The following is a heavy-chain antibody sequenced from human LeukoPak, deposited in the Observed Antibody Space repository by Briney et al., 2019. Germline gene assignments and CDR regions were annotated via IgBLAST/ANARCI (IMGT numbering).Heavy chain of an antibody. CDR1: RFTFSSYW. Sequence: PGGSLRLSCAASRFTFSSYWMTWIRQPPGKGLEWIGEINHSGSTNYNPSLKSRVTISVDTSKNQFSLKLSSVTAADTAVYYCARETGYSSGLGRGAFDYWGQGTLVTVSS. CDR3: ARETGYSSGLGRGAFDY. J-gene: IGHJ4*02. V-gene: IGHV4-34*01. CDR2: INHSGST. D-gene: IGHD5-18*01.